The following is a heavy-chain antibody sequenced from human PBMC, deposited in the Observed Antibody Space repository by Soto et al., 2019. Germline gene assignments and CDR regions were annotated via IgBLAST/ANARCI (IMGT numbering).Heavy chain of an antibody. J-gene: IGHJ3*02. CDR1: GGFVSSGSYY. Sequence: QVQLQQWGAGLLKPSETLSLTCAVYGGFVSSGSYYWSWIRQPSGKGLEWIGEMSHSGGTHFNPSLKSRVNISVDTSKNQFSLKMSSVTAADTALYYCARVERGTATTVVDAFDIWGPGTMVTVSS. CDR2: MSHSGGT. D-gene: IGHD1-1*01. V-gene: IGHV4-34*01. CDR3: ARVERGTATTVVDAFDI.